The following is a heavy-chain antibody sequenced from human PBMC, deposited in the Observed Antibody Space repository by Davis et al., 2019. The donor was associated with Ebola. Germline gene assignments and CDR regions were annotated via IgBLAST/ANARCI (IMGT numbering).Heavy chain of an antibody. CDR1: GGSISNYY. Sequence: PSETLSLTCTVSGGSISNYYWSWIRLPPGKGLEWIGEINHSGGTNYNPSLESRLTMSVDTSKNHFSLKLSSVTAADTAVYYCVTYGADHLFNNWGQGTLVTVSS. D-gene: IGHD4/OR15-4a*01. CDR2: INHSGGT. CDR3: VTYGADHLFNN. J-gene: IGHJ4*02. V-gene: IGHV4-34*10.